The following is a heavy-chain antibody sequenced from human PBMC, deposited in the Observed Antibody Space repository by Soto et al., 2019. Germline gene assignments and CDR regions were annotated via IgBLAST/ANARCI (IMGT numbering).Heavy chain of an antibody. CDR3: ARDRARITMVRGVINMGYPDY. CDR1: GYTFTSYY. D-gene: IGHD3-10*01. CDR2: INPSGGST. J-gene: IGHJ4*02. Sequence: ASVKVSCKASGYTFTSYYMHWVRQAPGQGLEWMGIINPSGGSTSYAQKFQGRVTMTRDTSTSTVYMELSSLRSEDTDVYYCARDRARITMVRGVINMGYPDYWGQGTLVTVSS. V-gene: IGHV1-46*01.